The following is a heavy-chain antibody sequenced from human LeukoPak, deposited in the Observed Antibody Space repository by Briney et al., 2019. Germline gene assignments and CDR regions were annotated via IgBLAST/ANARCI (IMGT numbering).Heavy chain of an antibody. CDR1: GYTFTGYY. CDR2: INPNSGGT. J-gene: IGHJ5*02. CDR3: ARRNYGDSRRWVDP. V-gene: IGHV1-2*02. Sequence: ASVKVSCKASGYTFTGYYMHWVRQAPGQGLEWMGWINPNSGGTNYAQKFQGRVTMTRNTSISTAYMELSSLRSEDTAVYYCARRNYGDSRRWVDPWGQGTLVTVSS. D-gene: IGHD4-17*01.